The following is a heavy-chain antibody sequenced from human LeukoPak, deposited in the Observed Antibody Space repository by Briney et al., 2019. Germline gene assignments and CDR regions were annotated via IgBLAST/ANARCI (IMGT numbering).Heavy chain of an antibody. D-gene: IGHD4-17*01. CDR3: AKATVPLNLLYYYGMDV. Sequence: GGSLRLSCAASGFTFSNYGMFWVRQAPGKGLEWVAGVAYDGSNKDYADSVKGRFSISRDNSKNTLYMQMNSLRAEDTAMYYCAKATVPLNLLYYYGMDVWGQGTTVTVSS. CDR1: GFTFSNYG. V-gene: IGHV3-30*18. CDR2: VAYDGSNK. J-gene: IGHJ6*02.